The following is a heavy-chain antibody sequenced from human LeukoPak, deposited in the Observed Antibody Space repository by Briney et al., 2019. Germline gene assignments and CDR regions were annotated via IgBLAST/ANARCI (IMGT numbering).Heavy chain of an antibody. CDR2: MSPNSGNT. D-gene: IGHD3-3*01. CDR3: ARRAYDFWSGSQIYGMDV. V-gene: IGHV1-8*01. CDR1: GYTFTSYD. Sequence: ASVKVSCKASGYTFTSYDINWVRQATGQGLEWMGWMSPNSGNTGYAQKFQGRVTMPRNTSISTAYMELSSLRSEGTAVYYCARRAYDFWSGSQIYGMDVWGQGTTVTVSS. J-gene: IGHJ6*02.